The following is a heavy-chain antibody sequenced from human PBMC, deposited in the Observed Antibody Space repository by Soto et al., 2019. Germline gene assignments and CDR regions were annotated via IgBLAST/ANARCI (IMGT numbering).Heavy chain of an antibody. CDR2: ISCSSSTI. Sequence: GSLRLSCAASGFTFSSYSMHWVRQAPGKGLEWVADISCSSSTIYYADSVKGRFTISRDNAKNSLYLQMNSLRDEDTAVYYCARPEYSSSSYGMDVWGQGTTVTVSS. V-gene: IGHV3-48*02. J-gene: IGHJ6*02. CDR1: GFTFSSYS. CDR3: ARPEYSSSSYGMDV. D-gene: IGHD6-6*01.